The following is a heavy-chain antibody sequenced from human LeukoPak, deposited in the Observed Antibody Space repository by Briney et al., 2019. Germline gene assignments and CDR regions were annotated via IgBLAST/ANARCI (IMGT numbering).Heavy chain of an antibody. CDR3: AREVATTGYYYMDV. CDR1: GGSISSYY. D-gene: IGHD5-12*01. J-gene: IGHJ6*03. V-gene: IGHV4-59*01. CDR2: IYYSGST. Sequence: PSETLSLTCTVSGGSISSYYWSWIRQPPGKGLEWIGYIYYSGSTNYNPSLKSRVTISVDTSKNQFSLKLSSVTAADTAVYYCAREVATTGYYYMDVWGKGTTVTISS.